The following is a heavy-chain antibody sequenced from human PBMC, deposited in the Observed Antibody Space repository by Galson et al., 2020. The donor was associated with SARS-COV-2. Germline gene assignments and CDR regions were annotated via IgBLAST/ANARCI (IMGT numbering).Heavy chain of an antibody. CDR1: GGSVSSGDFY. V-gene: IGHV4-61*08. D-gene: IGHD1-26*01. Sequence: ASETLSLTCSVSGGSVSSGDFYWAWVRQPPGKGLEWIGDIYHNGNTKYNPSLKSRVTVSVDTSKNQFSLNLRYVTAADTAVYYCVRDRRRIVSGESYSYFYGMDVWGQGTAVTVSS. J-gene: IGHJ6*02. CDR3: VRDRRRIVSGESYSYFYGMDV. CDR2: IYHNGNT.